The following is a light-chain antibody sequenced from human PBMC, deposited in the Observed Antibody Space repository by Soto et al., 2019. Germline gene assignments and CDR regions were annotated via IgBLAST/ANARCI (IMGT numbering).Light chain of an antibody. J-gene: IGKJ4*01. V-gene: IGKV1-12*01. CDR2: AAS. CDR3: QQANSLPLT. CDR1: QGISNW. Sequence: DIQMTQSPSSVSASVGGGFTSSCLASQGISNWLAWYQQKPGKAPKLLIYAASGLQSGVPSRFSGRGSGTDFTLTITSLQPEDFAAYYCQQANSLPLTFGGGTKVDI.